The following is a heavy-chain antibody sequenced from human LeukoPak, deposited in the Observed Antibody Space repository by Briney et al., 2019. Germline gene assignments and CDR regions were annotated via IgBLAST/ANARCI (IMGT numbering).Heavy chain of an antibody. Sequence: GASVKVSCKASGYTFTGYYIHWVRQAPGQGLEWMGWINPNSGGTNYVQKFQGRVTMTRDTSTSTVYMELSSLRSEDTAVYSCARDLGHYYDSKKAHFQHWGQGTLVTVSS. CDR1: GYTFTGYY. CDR2: INPNSGGT. CDR3: ARDLGHYYDSKKAHFQH. V-gene: IGHV1-2*02. D-gene: IGHD3-22*01. J-gene: IGHJ1*01.